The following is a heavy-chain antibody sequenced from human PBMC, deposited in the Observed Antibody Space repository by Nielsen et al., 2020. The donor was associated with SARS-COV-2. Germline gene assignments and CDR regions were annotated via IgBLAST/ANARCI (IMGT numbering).Heavy chain of an antibody. CDR1: GGSISTSSYY. CDR3: ASLTTS. J-gene: IGHJ4*02. CDR2: LNSDGSST. D-gene: IGHD1-14*01. Sequence: GGSLRLSCTVSGGSISTSSYYWSWVRQAPGRGLVWVSRLNSDGSSTNYADSVKGRFTISRDNAKNTLYLQMNSLTVEDTAVYYCASLTTSWGQGTLVTVSS. V-gene: IGHV3-74*01.